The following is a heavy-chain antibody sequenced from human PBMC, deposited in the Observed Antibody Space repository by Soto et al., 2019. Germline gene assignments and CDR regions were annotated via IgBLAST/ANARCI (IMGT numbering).Heavy chain of an antibody. CDR2: IHSDGSST. Sequence: EVQLVESGGGLVRPGGSLRLSCAASGFTFSYYWMHWVRQAPGKGLVWVSRIHSDGSSTTYADFVKGRFINSRDNARNTVDLQMISVRVEDTGVYYCARGDRGAFDLWGQGTVVTVSS. D-gene: IGHD3-16*01. CDR1: GFTFSYYW. J-gene: IGHJ3*01. V-gene: IGHV3-74*01. CDR3: ARGDRGAFDL.